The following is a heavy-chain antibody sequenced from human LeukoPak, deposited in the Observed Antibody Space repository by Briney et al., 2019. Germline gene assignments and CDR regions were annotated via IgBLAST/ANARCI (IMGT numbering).Heavy chain of an antibody. V-gene: IGHV1-69*13. CDR3: ARGNLGGRGYYYGMDV. CDR2: IIPIFGTA. CDR1: GGAFSSYA. Sequence: SVKVSCKASGGAFSSYAISWVRQAPGQGLEWMGGIIPIFGTANYAQKFQGRVTITADESTSTAYMELSSLRSEDTAVYYCARGNLGGRGYYYGMDVWGQGTTVTVSS. J-gene: IGHJ6*02.